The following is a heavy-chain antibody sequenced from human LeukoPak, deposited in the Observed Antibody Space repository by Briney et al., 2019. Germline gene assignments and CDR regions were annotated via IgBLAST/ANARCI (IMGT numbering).Heavy chain of an antibody. Sequence: TGGSLRLSCAASGFTFSSYSMNWVRQAPGKGLEWVSSISSSSSYIYYADSVKGRFTISRDNAKNSLYLQMNSLRAEDTAVYYCARVYLGESYYSDYWGQGTLVTVSS. D-gene: IGHD3-10*01. CDR3: ARVYLGESYYSDY. CDR2: ISSSSSYI. CDR1: GFTFSSYS. J-gene: IGHJ4*02. V-gene: IGHV3-21*01.